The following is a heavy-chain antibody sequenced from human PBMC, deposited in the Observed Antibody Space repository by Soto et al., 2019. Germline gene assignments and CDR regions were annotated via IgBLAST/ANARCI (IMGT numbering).Heavy chain of an antibody. CDR1: GFTVSSNY. V-gene: IGHV3-53*01. Sequence: ESGGGLIQPGGSLRLSCAASGFTVSSNYMSWVRQAPGKGLEWVSVIYSGGSTYYADSVKGRFTISRDNSKNTLYLQMNSLRAEDTAVYYCARVPYSSSWYEGYFDYWGQGTLVTVSS. D-gene: IGHD6-13*01. CDR2: IYSGGST. J-gene: IGHJ4*02. CDR3: ARVPYSSSWYEGYFDY.